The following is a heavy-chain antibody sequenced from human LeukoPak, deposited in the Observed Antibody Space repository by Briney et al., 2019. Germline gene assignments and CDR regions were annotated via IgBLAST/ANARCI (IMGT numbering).Heavy chain of an antibody. CDR1: GFTFSSYE. V-gene: IGHV3-15*01. D-gene: IGHD3-3*01. J-gene: IGHJ4*02. Sequence: PGGSLRLSCAASGFTFSSYEMHWVRQAPGKGLEWVGRIKSKTDGGTTDYAAPVKGRFTISRDDSKNTLYLQMNSLKTEDTAVYYCTTDFEWSHFDYWGQGTLVTVSS. CDR3: TTDFEWSHFDY. CDR2: IKSKTDGGTT.